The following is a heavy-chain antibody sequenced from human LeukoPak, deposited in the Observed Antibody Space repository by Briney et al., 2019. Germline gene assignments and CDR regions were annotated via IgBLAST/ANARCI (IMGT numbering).Heavy chain of an antibody. CDR3: ARDFASEGYSYGSLYFDY. J-gene: IGHJ4*02. CDR1: GYTFTSYA. D-gene: IGHD5-18*01. CDR2: INAGNGNT. Sequence: ASVKVSCKASGYTFTSYAMHWVRQAPGQRLEWMGWINAGNGNTKYSQKFQGRVIITRDTSASTAYMELSSPRSEDTAVYYCARDFASEGYSYGSLYFDYWGQGTLVTVSS. V-gene: IGHV1-3*01.